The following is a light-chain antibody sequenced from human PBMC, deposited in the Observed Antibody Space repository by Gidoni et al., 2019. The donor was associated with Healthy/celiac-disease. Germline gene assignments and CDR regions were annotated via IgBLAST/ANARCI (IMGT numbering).Light chain of an antibody. CDR1: KLGDKY. Sequence: SYELTQPPSVSVSPGQPARITCSGDKLGDKYACWYQQKPGQSPVLVIYQDSKRPSGIPERFSGSNSGNTATLTISGTQTMDEADYYCQAWDSSTALVVFGGGTKLTVL. J-gene: IGLJ2*01. CDR2: QDS. V-gene: IGLV3-1*01. CDR3: QAWDSSTALVV.